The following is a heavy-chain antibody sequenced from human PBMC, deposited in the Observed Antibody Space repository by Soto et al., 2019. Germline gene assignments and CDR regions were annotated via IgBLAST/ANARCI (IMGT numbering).Heavy chain of an antibody. CDR1: GFTFSSYA. J-gene: IGHJ4*02. CDR2: ISGSGGST. Sequence: EVQLLESGGGLVQPGGSLRLSCAASGFTFSSYAMSWVRQAPGEGLEWVSAISGSGGSTYDADSVKGRLTISRDNSKNTLYLQMNSLRAEDTAVYYCAKERLNCSGGSCYPQLFYYWGQGTLVTVAS. V-gene: IGHV3-23*01. CDR3: AKERLNCSGGSCYPQLFYY. D-gene: IGHD2-15*01.